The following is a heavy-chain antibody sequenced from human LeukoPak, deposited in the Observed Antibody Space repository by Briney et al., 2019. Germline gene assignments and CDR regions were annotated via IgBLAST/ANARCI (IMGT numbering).Heavy chain of an antibody. J-gene: IGHJ6*03. CDR2: IIPIFGTA. D-gene: IGHD3-16*01. Sequence: GASVKVSCKASGGTFSSYAISWVRQAPGQGLEWMGGIIPIFGTANYAQQFQGRVTITTDESTSTAYMELSSLRSEDTAVYYCARGGGRSHYYYMDVWGKGTTVTVSS. CDR1: GGTFSSYA. CDR3: ARGGGRSHYYYMDV. V-gene: IGHV1-69*05.